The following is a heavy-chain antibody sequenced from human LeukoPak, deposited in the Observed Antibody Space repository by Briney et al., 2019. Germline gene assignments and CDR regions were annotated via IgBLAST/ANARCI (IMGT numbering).Heavy chain of an antibody. CDR1: GYTFTGYY. CDR3: ARDPNAYGPGYFDL. J-gene: IGHJ2*01. V-gene: IGHV1-2*02. Sequence: ASVKVSCKASGYTFTGYYMHWLRQAPGQGLEGMGWINPNSGDTNYAQKFQGRVTMTRDTSISTAYMELSRLRSDDTAVYYCARDPNAYGPGYFDLWGRGTLVTVSS. CDR2: INPNSGDT. D-gene: IGHD3-10*01.